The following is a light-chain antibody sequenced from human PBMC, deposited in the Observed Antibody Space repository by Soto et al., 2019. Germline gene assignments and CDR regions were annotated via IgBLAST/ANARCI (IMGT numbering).Light chain of an antibody. V-gene: IGKV3-15*01. CDR3: QQYNNWPPIT. CDR1: QSASTN. Sequence: IVMTQSPAPLSVSPGERATLSCRALQSASTNLAWYQQKPGQAPRLLSYGASTSATGIPARFSGSGSGTEFTLTLSSLQSEDFAVYYCQQYNNWPPITFGQGTRLEIK. J-gene: IGKJ5*01. CDR2: GAS.